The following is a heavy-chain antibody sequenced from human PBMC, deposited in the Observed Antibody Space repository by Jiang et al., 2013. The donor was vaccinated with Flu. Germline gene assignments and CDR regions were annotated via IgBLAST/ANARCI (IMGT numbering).Heavy chain of an antibody. V-gene: IGHV1-46*01. CDR3: ARGSRTMVQGVIRAEYFQH. CDR1: GYTFTSYY. J-gene: IGHJ1*01. CDR2: INPSGGST. D-gene: IGHD3-10*01. Sequence: GAEVKKPGASVKVSCKASGYTFTSYYMHWVRQAPGQGLEWMGIINPSGGSTSYAQKFQGRVTMTRDTSTSTVYMELSSLRSEDTAVYYCARGSRTMVQGVIRAEYFQHWGQGTLVTVSS.